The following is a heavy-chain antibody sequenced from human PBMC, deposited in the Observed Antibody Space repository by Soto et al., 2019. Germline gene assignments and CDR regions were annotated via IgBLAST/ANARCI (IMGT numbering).Heavy chain of an antibody. V-gene: IGHV3-11*06. CDR2: ISSRASYT. CDR3: ARRQPMLFLDT. CDR1: GFNFSNHY. Sequence: QLVEIGGGLVKLGESLSLFCAASGFNFSNHYMAWVRQATGTGREWISYISSRASYTKNADSLEGRFTVSRDNANGSLSVEMSSLRVEHTGIYYCARRQPMLFLDTWGQGTLVTVYS. J-gene: IGHJ5*02. D-gene: IGHD2-2*01.